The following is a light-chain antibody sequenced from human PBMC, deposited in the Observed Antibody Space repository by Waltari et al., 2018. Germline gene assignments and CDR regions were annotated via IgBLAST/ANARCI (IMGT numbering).Light chain of an antibody. Sequence: VLTQSPAPLSLSPGERATRSCRASQSVSSYLAWYQQKPGQAPRLLIYDASSRATGIPARFSGSGSGTVFTLTISSLEPEEVAVYYCQQRSNWPPTWTFGQGTKVEIK. J-gene: IGKJ1*01. CDR2: DAS. CDR3: QQRSNWPPTWT. V-gene: IGKV3-11*01. CDR1: QSVSSY.